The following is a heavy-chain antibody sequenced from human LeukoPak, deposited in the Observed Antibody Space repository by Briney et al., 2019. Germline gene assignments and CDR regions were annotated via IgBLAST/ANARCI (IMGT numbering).Heavy chain of an antibody. CDR3: ARDIRGVYYMDV. Sequence: PGGSLRLSCAASGFTFSSYWMSWVRQPPGKGLEWVAHIKQDGSEKYYVGSVKGRFTISRDNPQNSLFLQMNSLRAEDTAVYFCARDIRGVYYMDVWGKGTTVTISS. J-gene: IGHJ6*03. D-gene: IGHD3-10*01. CDR2: IKQDGSEK. CDR1: GFTFSSYW. V-gene: IGHV3-7*01.